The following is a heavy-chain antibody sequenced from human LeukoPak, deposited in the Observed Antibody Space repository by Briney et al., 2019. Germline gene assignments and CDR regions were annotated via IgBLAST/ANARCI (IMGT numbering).Heavy chain of an antibody. Sequence: GASVKDSCKASGYTLTGHYMHWVRQAPGQGLEWMGWINPNGGGTNYAQNFQGRVTMTRDTSISTAYMELSRLRSDDTAVYYCARYGSGHDYWGQGTLVTVSS. CDR3: ARYGSGHDY. CDR2: INPNGGGT. J-gene: IGHJ4*02. CDR1: GYTLTGHY. D-gene: IGHD6-19*01. V-gene: IGHV1-2*02.